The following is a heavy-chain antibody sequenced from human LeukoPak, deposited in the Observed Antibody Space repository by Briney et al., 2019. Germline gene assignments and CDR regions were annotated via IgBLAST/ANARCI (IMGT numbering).Heavy chain of an antibody. Sequence: SETLSLTCAVYGGSFSGYYWSWIRQPPGKGLGWIGEINHSGSTNYNPSLKSRVTISVDTSKNQFSLKLSSVTAADTAVYYCARGDCSSTSCYPGYYYGMDVWGQGTTVTVSS. CDR3: ARGDCSSTSCYPGYYYGMDV. CDR2: INHSGST. CDR1: GGSFSGYY. V-gene: IGHV4-34*01. D-gene: IGHD2-2*01. J-gene: IGHJ6*02.